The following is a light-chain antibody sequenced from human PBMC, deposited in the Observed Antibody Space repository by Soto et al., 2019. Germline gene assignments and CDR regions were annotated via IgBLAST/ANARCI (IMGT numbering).Light chain of an antibody. Sequence: EIVLTQSPGTLSLSPGERATLSCRASQSVSSSYLAWYQQKPGQAPRLLIYGASSRATGIPDRFSGIGSGTDFNLTISRLEPEDFAVYYCQQYGSSLFTFGPGTKVDIK. J-gene: IGKJ3*01. CDR2: GAS. CDR1: QSVSSSY. CDR3: QQYGSSLFT. V-gene: IGKV3-20*01.